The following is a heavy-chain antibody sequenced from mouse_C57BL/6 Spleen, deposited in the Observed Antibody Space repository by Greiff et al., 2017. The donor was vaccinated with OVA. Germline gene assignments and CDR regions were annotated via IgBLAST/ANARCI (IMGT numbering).Heavy chain of an antibody. CDR3: AKSLRYYYGSTYYFDY. CDR1: GYTFTSYW. V-gene: IGHV1-74*01. Sequence: VQLQQPGAELVKPGASVKVSCKASGYTFTSYWMHWVKQRPGQGLECIGRIHPSDSDTNYNQKFKGKATLTVDKSSSTAYMQLSSLTSEDSAVYYCAKSLRYYYGSTYYFDYWGQGTTLTVSS. D-gene: IGHD1-1*01. CDR2: IHPSDSDT. J-gene: IGHJ2*01.